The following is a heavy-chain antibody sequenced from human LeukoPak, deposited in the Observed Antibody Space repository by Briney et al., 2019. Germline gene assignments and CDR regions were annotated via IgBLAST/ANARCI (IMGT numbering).Heavy chain of an antibody. J-gene: IGHJ5*02. D-gene: IGHD3-22*01. V-gene: IGHV1-46*01. CDR2: INPSGGST. Sequence: GASVKVSCKASGYTFTSYYMHWVRQAPGQGLEWMGIINPSGGSTSYAQKFQGRVTMTRDTSISTAYMELSRLRSDDTAVYYCARGGITMIVVATSWGQGTLVTVSS. CDR3: ARGGITMIVVATS. CDR1: GYTFTSYY.